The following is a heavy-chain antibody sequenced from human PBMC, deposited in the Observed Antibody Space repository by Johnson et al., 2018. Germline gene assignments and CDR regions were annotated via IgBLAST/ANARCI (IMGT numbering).Heavy chain of an antibody. CDR3: ARGYSSGLGYYMDV. D-gene: IGHD6-19*01. CDR2: ISSPPRYI. J-gene: IGHJ6*03. V-gene: IGHV3-21*01. CDR1: GFSFSRYN. Sequence: EVELLESGGGLVKPGGSLRLSCAASGFSFSRYNMHWVRQAPGKGLEWVSSISSPPRYIYYAGSVQGRFTVARDTAANSLYLQMNTLRAEDAAVYYCARGYSSGLGYYMDVWGKGTTVTVSS.